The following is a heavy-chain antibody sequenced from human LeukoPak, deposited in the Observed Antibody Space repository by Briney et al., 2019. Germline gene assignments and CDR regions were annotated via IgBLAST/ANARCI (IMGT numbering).Heavy chain of an antibody. V-gene: IGHV3-30*18. D-gene: IGHD3-22*01. Sequence: PGGSLRLSCAASGFTFSSYGMHWVRQAPGKGLEWVAVISYDGSNKYYADSVKGRFTISRDNSKNTLYLQMNSLRAEDTAVYYCAKDPSDSSGYLDWYFDLWGRGTLVTVSS. CDR2: ISYDGSNK. CDR3: AKDPSDSSGYLDWYFDL. J-gene: IGHJ2*01. CDR1: GFTFSSYG.